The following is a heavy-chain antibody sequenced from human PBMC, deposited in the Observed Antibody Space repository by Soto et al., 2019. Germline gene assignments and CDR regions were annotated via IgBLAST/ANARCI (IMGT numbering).Heavy chain of an antibody. CDR2: IFYTGST. J-gene: IGHJ4*02. CDR3: ARHYPNGNNWNYFNY. D-gene: IGHD1-1*01. Sequence: SETLSLTCTVSDGSISSYYWGWIRQPPGKGLEWIGYIFYTGSTNYNPSLKSRVTISVDTSKNQFSLKLSSVTAADTAVYYCARHYPNGNNWNYFNYWRQGTLVTVSS. CDR1: DGSISSYY. V-gene: IGHV4-59*08.